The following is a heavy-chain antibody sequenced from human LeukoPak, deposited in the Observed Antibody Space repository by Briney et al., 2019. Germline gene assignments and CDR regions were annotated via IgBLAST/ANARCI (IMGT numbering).Heavy chain of an antibody. CDR1: GDSISSITYY. CDR2: IYYGGET. V-gene: IGHV4-39*01. D-gene: IGHD5-18*01. Sequence: SETLSLTCSVSGDSISSITYYWGWIRLPPGKGLEWIGHIYYGGETYYNPSLQSRVTISLDTSKNQFSLKLSSVAAADTAVYYCARKVDTAMVAAFDIWGQGTMVTVSS. CDR3: ARKVDTAMVAAFDI. J-gene: IGHJ3*02.